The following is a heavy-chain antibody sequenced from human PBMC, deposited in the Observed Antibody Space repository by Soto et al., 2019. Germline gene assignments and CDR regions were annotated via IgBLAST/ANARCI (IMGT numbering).Heavy chain of an antibody. D-gene: IGHD5-12*01. CDR1: GGSISSYY. V-gene: IGHV4-59*01. CDR3: ARVGRDGYTASAAYFDY. J-gene: IGHJ4*02. CDR2: IYYSGST. Sequence: QVQLQESGPGLVKPSETLSLTCTVSGGSISSYYWSWIRQPPGKGLEWIGYIYYSGSTNYNPPLKSRVTISVDTSKNQFSLKLSSVTAADTAVYYCARVGRDGYTASAAYFDYWGQGTLVTVSS.